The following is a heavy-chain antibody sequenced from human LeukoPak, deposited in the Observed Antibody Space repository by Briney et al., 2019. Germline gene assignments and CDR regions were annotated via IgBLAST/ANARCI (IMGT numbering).Heavy chain of an antibody. CDR2: INPSGGST. Sequence: ASVKVSCKAPGYTFTSYYMHWVRQAPGQGLEWMGIINPSGGSTSYAQKFQGRVTMTRDMSTSTVYMELSSLRSEDTAVYYCVRALSPYYYYGMDVWGQGTTVTVS. J-gene: IGHJ6*02. CDR3: VRALSPYYYYGMDV. V-gene: IGHV1-46*01. CDR1: GYTFTSYY.